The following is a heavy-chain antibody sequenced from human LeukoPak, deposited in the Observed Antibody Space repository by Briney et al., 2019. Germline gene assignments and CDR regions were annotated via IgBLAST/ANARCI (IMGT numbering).Heavy chain of an antibody. Sequence: SVKVSCKASGGTFSSYAISWVRQAPGQGLEWMGGIIPIFGTANYAQKFQGRVTITADKSTSTAYMELSSLRSEDMAVYYCARGGVGYCSSTSCYRFDYWGQGTLVTVSS. J-gene: IGHJ4*02. D-gene: IGHD2-2*01. CDR2: IIPIFGTA. CDR1: GGTFSSYA. V-gene: IGHV1-69*06. CDR3: ARGGVGYCSSTSCYRFDY.